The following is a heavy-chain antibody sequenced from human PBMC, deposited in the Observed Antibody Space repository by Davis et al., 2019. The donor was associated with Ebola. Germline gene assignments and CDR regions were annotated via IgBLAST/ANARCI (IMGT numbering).Heavy chain of an antibody. CDR2: LCYSGST. J-gene: IGHJ5*02. V-gene: IGHV4-39*01. CDR3: ARHWGDIVVVPAAIKEDNWFDP. CDR1: GGSISRSSYY. Sequence: SETLSLTCTVSGGSISRSSYYWGCIRQPPGKGLEWIGSLCYSGSTYSNPSLKSRVPISVDKSKNQFSLKLSSVTAADTAVYYCARHWGDIVVVPAAIKEDNWFDPWGQGTLVTVSS. D-gene: IGHD2-2*02.